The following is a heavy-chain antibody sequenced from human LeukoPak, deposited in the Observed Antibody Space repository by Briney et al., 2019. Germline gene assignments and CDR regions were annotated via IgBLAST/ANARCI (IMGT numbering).Heavy chain of an antibody. J-gene: IGHJ4*02. CDR2: ISAYNGNT. CDR3: ARGLSTDFDWLSPGY. D-gene: IGHD3-9*01. CDR1: GYTFTSYG. Sequence: ASVKVSCKASGYTFTSYGISWVRQAPGQGLEWMGWISAYNGNTNYAQKLQGRVTMTTDTSTSTAYMELRSLRSDDTAVYYCARGLSTDFDWLSPGYWGQGTLVTVSS. V-gene: IGHV1-18*01.